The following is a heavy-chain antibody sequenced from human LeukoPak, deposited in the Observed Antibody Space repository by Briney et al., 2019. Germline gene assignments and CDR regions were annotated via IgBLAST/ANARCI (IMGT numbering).Heavy chain of an antibody. J-gene: IGHJ4*02. Sequence: GASVKVSCKACGYTFTDYYVHWVRQAPGQGLEWMGWMNPNSGGTNYAQRFQGRVTMTRDTSISTAYMELTRLRFDDTAVFYCATSRGGTSFDYWGQGTLVTVSS. CDR3: ATSRGGTSFDY. D-gene: IGHD2-2*01. V-gene: IGHV1-2*02. CDR1: GYTFTDYY. CDR2: MNPNSGGT.